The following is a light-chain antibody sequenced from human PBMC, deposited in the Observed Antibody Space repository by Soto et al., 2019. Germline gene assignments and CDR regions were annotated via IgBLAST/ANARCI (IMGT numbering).Light chain of an antibody. CDR1: QGIRTD. V-gene: IGKV1-6*01. CDR3: LQDFSYPRT. J-gene: IGKJ1*01. CDR2: GAS. Sequence: AVQLTQSPSSLSASVGDRVTITCRASQGIRTDLGWYQQSPGKAPKVLIVGASTLQSGVPSRFSGSGSGTGFTLTISSLQPEDSATYYCLQDFSYPRTFGQGTKVDIK.